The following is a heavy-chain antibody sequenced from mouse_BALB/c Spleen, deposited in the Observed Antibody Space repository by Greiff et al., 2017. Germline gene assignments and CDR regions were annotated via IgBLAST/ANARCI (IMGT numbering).Heavy chain of an antibody. D-gene: IGHD3-2*01. CDR2: IDPYNGGT. CDR3: ARDSSGYLNYYAMDY. J-gene: IGHJ3*01. Sequence: VQLQQSGPELVKPGASVKVSCKASGYAFTSYNMYWVKQSHGKSLEWIGYIDPYNGGTSYNQKFKGKATLTVDKSSSTAYMHLNSLTSEDSAVYYCARDSSGYLNYYAMDYWGQGTLVTVSA. CDR1: GYAFTSYN. V-gene: IGHV1S135*01.